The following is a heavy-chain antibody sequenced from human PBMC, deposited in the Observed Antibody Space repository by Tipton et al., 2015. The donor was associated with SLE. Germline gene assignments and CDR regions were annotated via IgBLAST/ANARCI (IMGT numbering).Heavy chain of an antibody. D-gene: IGHD5-18*01. CDR3: ARGVAGYFMYCYMDV. CDR1: GGSISDYY. Sequence: TLSLTCTVSGGSISDYYWSWIRQSPGKRLEWIGEISHSGGANYNPSLKSRATVSLDRSNNEFSLRLNSVTAADTAVYYCARGVAGYFMYCYMDVWGKGTTVTISS. J-gene: IGHJ6*03. CDR2: ISHSGGA. V-gene: IGHV4-34*01.